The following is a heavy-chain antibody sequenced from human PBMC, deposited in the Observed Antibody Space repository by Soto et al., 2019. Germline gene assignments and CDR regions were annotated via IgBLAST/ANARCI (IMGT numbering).Heavy chain of an antibody. CDR2: IYYSGST. V-gene: IGHV4-31*03. Sequence: QVQLQESGPGLVKPSQTLSLTCTVSGGSISSGGYYWSWIRQHPGKGLEWIGYIYYSGSTYYNPSIKRRVTISVDTSKNQFSLKLSSVTAADTAVYYCARDHCGDCYYFDYWGQGTLVTVSS. CDR1: GGSISSGGYY. J-gene: IGHJ4*02. CDR3: ARDHCGDCYYFDY. D-gene: IGHD2-21*02.